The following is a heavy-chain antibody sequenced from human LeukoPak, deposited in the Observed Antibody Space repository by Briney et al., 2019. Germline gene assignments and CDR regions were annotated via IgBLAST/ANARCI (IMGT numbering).Heavy chain of an antibody. V-gene: IGHV1-18*01. CDR2: IRAYNGNT. D-gene: IGHD3-10*01. J-gene: IGHJ6*02. CDR1: GFTFTNYG. Sequence: ASVKVSCKASGFTFTNYGLTWVRQAPGQGLEWMGWIRAYNGNTNYAQKLQGRVTMTTDTSTSTAYMELTSLRSDDTAVYYCARGVRDGMDVWGQGITVTVSS. CDR3: ARGVRDGMDV.